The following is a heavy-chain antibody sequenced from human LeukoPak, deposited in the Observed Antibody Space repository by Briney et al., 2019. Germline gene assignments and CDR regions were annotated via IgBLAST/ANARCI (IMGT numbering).Heavy chain of an antibody. CDR2: ISSSSSYI. V-gene: IGHV3-21*01. CDR3: ARALWFGDLPLDY. J-gene: IGHJ4*02. D-gene: IGHD3-10*01. CDR1: GFTFSSYS. Sequence: GGSLRLSCAASGFTFSSYSMNWVRQAPGKGLEWVSSISSSSSYIYYPDSVKGRFTISRDNAKNSLYLQMNSLRAEDTAVYYCARALWFGDLPLDYWGQGTLVTVSS.